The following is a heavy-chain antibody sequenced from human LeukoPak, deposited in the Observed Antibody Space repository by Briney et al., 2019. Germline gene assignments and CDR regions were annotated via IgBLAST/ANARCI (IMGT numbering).Heavy chain of an antibody. D-gene: IGHD6-13*01. V-gene: IGHV1-24*01. Sequence: ASVKVSCEVSGYTLTELSMHWVRQAPGKGLEWMGGFDPEDGETIYAQKFQGRVTMTEDTSTDTAYMELSSLRSEDTAVYYCATAQSIAAAGTMWSVFDYWGQGTLVTVSS. CDR3: ATAQSIAAAGTMWSVFDY. CDR1: GYTLTELS. J-gene: IGHJ4*02. CDR2: FDPEDGET.